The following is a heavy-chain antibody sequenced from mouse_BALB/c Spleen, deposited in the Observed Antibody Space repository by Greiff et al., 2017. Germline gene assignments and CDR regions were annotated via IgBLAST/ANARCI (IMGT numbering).Heavy chain of an antibody. V-gene: IGHV1-9*01. CDR3: ARVRQVYYVDY. J-gene: IGHJ2*01. Sequence: QVQLQQSGAELMKPGASVKISCKATGYTFSSYWIEWVKQRPGHGLEWIGEILPGSGSTNYNEKFKGKATFTADTSSNTAYMQLSSLTSEDSAVYYCARVRQVYYVDYGGQGTTLTVSS. D-gene: IGHD2-14*01. CDR2: ILPGSGST. CDR1: GYTFSSYW.